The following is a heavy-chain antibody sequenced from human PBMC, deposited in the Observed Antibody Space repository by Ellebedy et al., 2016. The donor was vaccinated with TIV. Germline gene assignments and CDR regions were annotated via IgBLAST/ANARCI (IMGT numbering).Heavy chain of an antibody. CDR1: GYRFASYW. J-gene: IGHJ4*02. D-gene: IGHD6-25*01. Sequence: PGGSLRLSCKGSGYRFASYWIGWVRQMPGRGLECMGIIYPGDSDTRYSPSFQGQVTISVDKSSSATFLQWTNLRASDTAMYFCARYSRDPNPYFDYWGRGTLVTVSS. CDR2: IYPGDSDT. V-gene: IGHV5-51*01. CDR3: ARYSRDPNPYFDY.